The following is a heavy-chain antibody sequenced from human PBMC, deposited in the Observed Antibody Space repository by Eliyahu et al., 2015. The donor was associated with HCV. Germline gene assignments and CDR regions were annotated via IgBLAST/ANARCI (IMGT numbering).Heavy chain of an antibody. CDR1: GGSISSYY. CDR2: IYYSGST. V-gene: IGHV4-59*08. Sequence: QVQLQESAPGLVKPSETLSLTCTXXGGSISSYYWSWIRQPPGKGLEWIGYIYYSGSTNYNPSLKSRVTISVDTSKNQFSLKLSSVTAADTAVYYCASHGEGIAVAGFDYWGQGTLVTVSS. J-gene: IGHJ4*02. CDR3: ASHGEGIAVAGFDY. D-gene: IGHD6-19*01.